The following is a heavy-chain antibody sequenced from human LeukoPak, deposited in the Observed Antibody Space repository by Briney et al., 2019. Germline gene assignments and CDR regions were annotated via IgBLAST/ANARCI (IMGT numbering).Heavy chain of an antibody. J-gene: IGHJ3*02. CDR2: IIPIFGTA. V-gene: IGHV1-69*05. Sequence: SVKVSCKASGGTFSSYAISWVRQAPGRGLEWMGGIIPIFGTADYAQKFQGRVTITTDESTSTAYMELSSLRSEDTAVYYCARQAVNTAFDIWGQGTMVTVSS. D-gene: IGHD6-19*01. CDR3: ARQAVNTAFDI. CDR1: GGTFSSYA.